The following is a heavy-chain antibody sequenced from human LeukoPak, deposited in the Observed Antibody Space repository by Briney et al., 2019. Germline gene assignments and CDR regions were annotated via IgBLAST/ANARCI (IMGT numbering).Heavy chain of an antibody. D-gene: IGHD2-15*01. Sequence: PGGSLRLSCAASGFTFSDYYMSWIRQPPGKGLEWVSYISGSTTYTNYADSVRGRFTISRDNSKNSLYLQMNSLRAEDTAVYYCARDYSWSNDYWGQGTLVTVSS. V-gene: IGHV3-11*05. J-gene: IGHJ4*02. CDR1: GFTFSDYY. CDR3: ARDYSWSNDY. CDR2: ISGSTTYT.